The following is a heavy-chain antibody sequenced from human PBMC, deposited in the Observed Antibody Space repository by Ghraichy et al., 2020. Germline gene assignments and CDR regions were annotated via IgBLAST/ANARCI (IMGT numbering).Heavy chain of an antibody. CDR2: IRPYNGNT. D-gene: IGHD1-26*01. V-gene: IGHV1-18*01. CDR1: GYTFDSYG. CDR3: ARLKWEQRLDAFDI. Sequence: ASVKVSCKTSGYTFDSYGISWVRQAPGQGLEWMGWIRPYNGNTNYAQKLQGRVTMTTDTSTSTAYMELRSLKSDDTAVYYCARLKWEQRLDAFDIWGQGTMVTVSS. J-gene: IGHJ3*02.